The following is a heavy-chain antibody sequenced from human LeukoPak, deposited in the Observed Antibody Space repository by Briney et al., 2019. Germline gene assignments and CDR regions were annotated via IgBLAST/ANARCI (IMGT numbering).Heavy chain of an antibody. V-gene: IGHV3-23*01. Sequence: PGGSMRLSCAASGFTFSSYAVSWVRQAPGKGLEGVSAISGSGGRTYYGDSGEGRFTISRDNSKNALYLQMDSLRAEDTAVYYCAKAGGDIVVVVASYYDYYGMDVWGKRTTVTVSS. J-gene: IGHJ6*04. CDR2: ISGSGGRT. D-gene: IGHD2-15*01. CDR3: AKAGGDIVVVVASYYDYYGMDV. CDR1: GFTFSSYA.